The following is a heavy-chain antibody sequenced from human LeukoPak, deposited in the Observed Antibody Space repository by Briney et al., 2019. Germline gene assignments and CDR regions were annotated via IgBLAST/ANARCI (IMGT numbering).Heavy chain of an antibody. V-gene: IGHV4-38-2*01. CDR1: GYSISSGYY. Sequence: KPSETLSLTCAVSGYSISSGYYWGWIRQPPGKGLEWIGSIYHSGSTYYNPSLKSRVTISVDTSKNQFSLKLSSVTAADTAVYYCARLSQGGFLEWLYSEAWPFPNNWFDPWGQGTLVTVSS. J-gene: IGHJ5*02. CDR2: IYHSGST. D-gene: IGHD3-3*01. CDR3: ARLSQGGFLEWLYSEAWPFPNNWFDP.